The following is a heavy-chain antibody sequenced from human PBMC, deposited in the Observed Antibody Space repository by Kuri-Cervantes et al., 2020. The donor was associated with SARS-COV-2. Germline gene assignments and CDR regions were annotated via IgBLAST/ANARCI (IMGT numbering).Heavy chain of an antibody. CDR1: GFTFSSYG. V-gene: IGHV3-30*02. D-gene: IGHD2-2*01. CDR3: ARAGHYCSSTSCPSLPDY. J-gene: IGHJ4*02. Sequence: GGSLRLSCAASGFTFSSYGMHWVRQAPGKGLEWVAFIRYDGSNKYYADSVKGRFTISRDNSKNTLYLQMNSLRSEDTAVYYCARAGHYCSSTSCPSLPDYWGQGTLVTVSS. CDR2: IRYDGSNK.